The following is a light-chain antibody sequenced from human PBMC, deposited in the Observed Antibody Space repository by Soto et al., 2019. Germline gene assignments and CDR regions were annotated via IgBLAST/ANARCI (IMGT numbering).Light chain of an antibody. V-gene: IGLV1-40*01. CDR2: GNS. Sequence: QSVLTQPPSVSGAPGQRVTISCTGSSSNIGASYDVHWYQHLPGTAPKLLIYGNSNRPSGVPDRFSGSKSGTSASLAITGLQAADEADYYCQSYDSSLSGWVFGGGTKLTVL. CDR3: QSYDSSLSGWV. CDR1: SSNIGASYD. J-gene: IGLJ3*02.